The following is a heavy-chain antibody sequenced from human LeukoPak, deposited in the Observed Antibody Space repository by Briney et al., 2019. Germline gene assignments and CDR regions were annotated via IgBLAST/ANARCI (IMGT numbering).Heavy chain of an antibody. CDR2: IYHSGST. J-gene: IGHJ5*02. D-gene: IGHD6-6*01. Sequence: SGTLSLTCAVSGYSISSGYYWGWIRQPPGKGLEWIVSIYHSGSTYYNPSLKSRVTISVDTSKNQFSLKLSSVTATDTAVYYCARRGSPSFNWFDPWGQGTLVTVSS. CDR1: GYSISSGYY. V-gene: IGHV4-38-2*01. CDR3: ARRGSPSFNWFDP.